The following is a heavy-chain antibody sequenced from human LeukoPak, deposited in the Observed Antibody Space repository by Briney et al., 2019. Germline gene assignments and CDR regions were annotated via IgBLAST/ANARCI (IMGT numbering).Heavy chain of an antibody. CDR1: GFTFSTYG. Sequence: GGSLRLSCAASGFTFSTYGLPWVRQAPGKGREWVANIKKDGSGKYYVDSVKGRFTISRDNTKNSLYLQMNSLRAEDTAVYYCARGQTTMTNWGQGTLVTVSS. D-gene: IGHD4-17*01. CDR3: ARGQTTMTN. CDR2: IKKDGSGK. V-gene: IGHV3-7*01. J-gene: IGHJ4*02.